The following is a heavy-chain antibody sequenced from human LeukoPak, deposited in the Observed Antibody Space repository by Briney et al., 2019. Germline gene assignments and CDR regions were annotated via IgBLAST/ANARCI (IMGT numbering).Heavy chain of an antibody. CDR3: ASNIVVVPAAPILDY. Sequence: PGGSLRLSCAASGFTFSSYGMAWVRQAPGKGLEWVSAISGSGGSTYYADSVKGRFTISRDNSKNTLYLQMNSLRAEDTAVYYCASNIVVVPAAPILDYWGQGTLVTVSS. D-gene: IGHD2-2*01. J-gene: IGHJ4*02. V-gene: IGHV3-23*01. CDR1: GFTFSSYG. CDR2: ISGSGGST.